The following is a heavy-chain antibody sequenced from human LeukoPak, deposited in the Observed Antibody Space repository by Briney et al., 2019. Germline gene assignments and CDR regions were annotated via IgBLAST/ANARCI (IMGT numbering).Heavy chain of an antibody. Sequence: GESLKISCKGSGYTFSKHWIGWVRQMPGKGLEWMGIIYPGDSDARYSTSFQGQVTISADKSISTAYLQWSSLKAPDTAMYYCARTGLGYCSSTSCYGAFDIWGQGTMVTVSS. CDR3: ARTGLGYCSSTSCYGAFDI. CDR1: GYTFSKHW. J-gene: IGHJ3*02. CDR2: IYPGDSDA. V-gene: IGHV5-51*01. D-gene: IGHD2-2*01.